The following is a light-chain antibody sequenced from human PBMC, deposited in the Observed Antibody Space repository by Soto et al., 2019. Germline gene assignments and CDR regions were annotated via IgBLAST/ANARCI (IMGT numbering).Light chain of an antibody. Sequence: QSVLAQPASVSGSPGQSITISCTGTSSDVENYRPISWYQHHPGKVPKVVIFEATKRPSGVSTRFSGSKSGNTASLTISGLQAEDEADYYCSSYTDTNTYVFGSGTKVTVL. CDR1: SSDVENYRP. J-gene: IGLJ1*01. CDR3: SSYTDTNTYV. V-gene: IGLV2-23*01. CDR2: EAT.